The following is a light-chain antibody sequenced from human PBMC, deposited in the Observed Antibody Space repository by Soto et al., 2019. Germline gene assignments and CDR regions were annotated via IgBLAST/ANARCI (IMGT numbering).Light chain of an antibody. CDR2: DAS. CDR1: QSVSNA. CDR3: QQRTNWLLT. V-gene: IGKV3-11*01. J-gene: IGKJ5*01. Sequence: EIVLTQSPANLSLSPGERATLSCRASQSVSNALAWYQQKPGQAPRLLIYDASNRVTGIPARFSGSGSGADFTLTISSLEPEDFAVYYCQQRTNWLLTFGQGTRLEIK.